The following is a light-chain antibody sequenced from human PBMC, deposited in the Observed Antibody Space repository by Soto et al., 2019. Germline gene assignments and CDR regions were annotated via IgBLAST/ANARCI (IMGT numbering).Light chain of an antibody. CDR1: SSDVGGYNY. CDR2: EVS. CDR3: TAYTSSDTLE. V-gene: IGLV2-14*01. J-gene: IGLJ3*02. Sequence: QSALTQPASVSGSPGQAITISCTGTSSDVGGYNYVSWYQQHPGNAPKLMIYEVSHRPSGISHRFSGSKSASTASLTISGLQAEDEADYYCTAYTSSDTLEFGGGTKVTVL.